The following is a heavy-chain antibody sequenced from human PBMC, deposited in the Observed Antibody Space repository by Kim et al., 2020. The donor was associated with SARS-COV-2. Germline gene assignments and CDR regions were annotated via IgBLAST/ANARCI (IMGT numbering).Heavy chain of an antibody. J-gene: IGHJ4*02. CDR3: ARSSTGIPLDY. CDR2: ISSSSSYI. CDR1: GFTFSSYS. Sequence: GGSLRLSCAASGFTFSSYSMNWVRQAPGKGLEWVSSISSSSSYIYYAYSVKGRFTISRDNAKNSLYLQMNSLRAEDTAVYYCARSSTGIPLDYWGQGTLVTVSS. V-gene: IGHV3-21*01. D-gene: IGHD3-10*01.